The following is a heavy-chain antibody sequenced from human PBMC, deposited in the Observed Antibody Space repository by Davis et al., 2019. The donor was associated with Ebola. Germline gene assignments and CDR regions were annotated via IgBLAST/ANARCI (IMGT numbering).Heavy chain of an antibody. J-gene: IGHJ4*02. D-gene: IGHD3-22*01. Sequence: SETLSLTCTVSGGSISSSSYYWGWIRQPPGKGLEWIGSIYYSGSTYYNPSLKSRVTISVDTSKNQFSLKPSSVTAADTAVYYCARVDDSSGYVFDYWGQGTLVTVSS. V-gene: IGHV4-39*07. CDR2: IYYSGST. CDR3: ARVDDSSGYVFDY. CDR1: GGSISSSSYY.